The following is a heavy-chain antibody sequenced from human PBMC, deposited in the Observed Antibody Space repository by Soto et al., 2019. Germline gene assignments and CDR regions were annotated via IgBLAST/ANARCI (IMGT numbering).Heavy chain of an antibody. D-gene: IGHD4-17*01. Sequence: GGSLRLSCAASEFTFPNAWISWVRQAPGKGLEWVGRIKSKADGGTTDYAAPVKGRFTISRDESQNTLYLQMNSLKTEDTAVYYCTSLYYGHWGQGTLVTVSS. J-gene: IGHJ4*02. CDR2: IKSKADGGTT. CDR1: EFTFPNAW. CDR3: TSLYYGH. V-gene: IGHV3-15*01.